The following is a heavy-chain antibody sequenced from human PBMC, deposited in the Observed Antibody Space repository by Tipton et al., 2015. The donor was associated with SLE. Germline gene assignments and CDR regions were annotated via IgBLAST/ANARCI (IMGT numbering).Heavy chain of an antibody. CDR3: ANRAFDI. J-gene: IGHJ3*02. CDR1: GFTFDDYA. V-gene: IGHV3-9*01. CDR2: ISWNSGSI. Sequence: SLRLSCAASGFTFDDYAMHWVRQAPGKGLEWVSGISWNSGSIGYADSVKGRFTISRDNAKNSLYLQMNSLRVEDTALYYCANRAFDIWGQGTMVTVSS.